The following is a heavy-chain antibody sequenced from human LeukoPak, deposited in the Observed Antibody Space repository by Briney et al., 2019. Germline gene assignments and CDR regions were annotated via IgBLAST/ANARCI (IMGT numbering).Heavy chain of an antibody. CDR2: IWYDGSNQ. D-gene: IGHD2-2*01. CDR1: GFTFSNYG. CDR3: AKGPLRGTAAAIDY. Sequence: GGSLRLSCITSGFTFSNYGFHWVRQAPGKGLEWTAAIWYDGSNQYYPDSVKGRFTISRDNSKNTIYLQMNSLRIEDTAMYYCAKGPLRGTAAAIDYWGQGTLVTVSS. V-gene: IGHV3-33*06. J-gene: IGHJ4*02.